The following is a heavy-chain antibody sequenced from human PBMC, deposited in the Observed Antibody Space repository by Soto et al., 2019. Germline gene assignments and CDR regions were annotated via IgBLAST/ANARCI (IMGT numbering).Heavy chain of an antibody. CDR2: VSDGGSDA. Sequence: EVQLLESGGGLVQPGGSLRLSCAASGFTVSTYAMSWVRQPPGKGLEWVSIVSDGGSDAFYADSVKGRFAISRDNSKNTLYLQMNSLTSEDTAVYYCAKHFVNGEVDYWGQGTPVTVSS. CDR3: AKHFVNGEVDY. V-gene: IGHV3-23*01. CDR1: GFTVSTYA. J-gene: IGHJ4*02. D-gene: IGHD3-10*01.